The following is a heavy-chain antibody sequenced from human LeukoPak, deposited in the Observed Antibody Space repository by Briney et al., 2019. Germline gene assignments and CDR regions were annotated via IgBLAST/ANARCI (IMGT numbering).Heavy chain of an antibody. J-gene: IGHJ4*02. D-gene: IGHD6-13*01. Sequence: GGSLRLSCAASGFTFSSYGMHWVRQAPGKGLEWVAGKWYDGSNKYYADSVKGRLTISRDNSKNTLYLQMNSLRVEDTAVYYCAKGPPDSSNWYKRTEGWGQGTLVTVSS. V-gene: IGHV3-33*06. CDR3: AKGPPDSSNWYKRTEG. CDR2: KWYDGSNK. CDR1: GFTFSSYG.